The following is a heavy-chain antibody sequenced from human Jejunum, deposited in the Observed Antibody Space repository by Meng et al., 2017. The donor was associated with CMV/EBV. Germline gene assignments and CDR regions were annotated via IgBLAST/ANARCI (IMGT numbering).Heavy chain of an antibody. D-gene: IGHD5/OR15-5a*01. Sequence: WKASGGSRSTYSRSWVRQAPGKGLEWVAYIGTGSTKYYADSLERRVTVSRDDAKNSLYLQMNSLRGEDTAVYFCVRDPVVSGLDVWGQGTTVTGSS. CDR3: VRDPVVSGLDV. CDR1: GGSRSTYS. V-gene: IGHV3-48*04. J-gene: IGHJ6*02. CDR2: IGTGSTK.